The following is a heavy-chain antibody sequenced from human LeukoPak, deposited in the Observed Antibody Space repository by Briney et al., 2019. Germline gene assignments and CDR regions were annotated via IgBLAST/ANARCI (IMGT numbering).Heavy chain of an antibody. CDR3: AKNYLPDYYGSGSYYNAAMDV. CDR2: ISYDGSNK. V-gene: IGHV3-30*18. D-gene: IGHD3-10*01. Sequence: GGSPRLSCAASGFTFSSYGMHWVRQAPGKGLEWVAVISYDGSNKYYADSVKSRFTISRDNSKNTLYLQMNSLRAEDTAVYYCAKNYLPDYYGSGSYYNAAMDVWGQGTTVTVSS. J-gene: IGHJ6*02. CDR1: GFTFSSYG.